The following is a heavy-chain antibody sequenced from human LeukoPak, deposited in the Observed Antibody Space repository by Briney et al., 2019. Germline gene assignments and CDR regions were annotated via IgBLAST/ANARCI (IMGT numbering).Heavy chain of an antibody. Sequence: GRSLRLSCAASGFTFDDYAMHWVRQAPGKGLEWVSGISWNSGSIGYADSVRGRFTISRDNAKNSLYLQMNSLRAEDTALYYCAKALTQAGTILRGPFDYWGQGALVTVSS. V-gene: IGHV3-9*01. J-gene: IGHJ4*02. D-gene: IGHD6-19*01. CDR3: AKALTQAGTILRGPFDY. CDR2: ISWNSGSI. CDR1: GFTFDDYA.